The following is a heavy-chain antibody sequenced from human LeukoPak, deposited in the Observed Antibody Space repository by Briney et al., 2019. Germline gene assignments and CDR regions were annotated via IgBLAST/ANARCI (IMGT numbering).Heavy chain of an antibody. CDR3: ARAPNGLDY. Sequence: ASVKVSCKASGYTFTGYYMHWVRQAPGQGLEWMGWISPNSGGTSYAQKFQGRVTMTRDTSISTAYMELSSLRSDDTAVYYCARAPNGLDYWGQGTLVTVSS. V-gene: IGHV1-2*02. D-gene: IGHD4/OR15-4a*01. CDR2: ISPNSGGT. CDR1: GYTFTGYY. J-gene: IGHJ4*02.